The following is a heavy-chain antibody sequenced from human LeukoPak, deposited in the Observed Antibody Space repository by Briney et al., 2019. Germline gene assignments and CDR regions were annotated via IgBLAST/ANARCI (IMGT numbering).Heavy chain of an antibody. CDR2: ISYDGSNK. Sequence: GRSLRLSCAASGFTFSSYAMHWVRQAPGKGLEWVAVISYDGSNKYYADSVKGRFTISRDNSKNTLYLQMNSLRAEDTAVYYCARDQETYDSSGYDYWGQGTLVTVSS. V-gene: IGHV3-30-3*01. D-gene: IGHD3-22*01. CDR1: GFTFSSYA. J-gene: IGHJ4*02. CDR3: ARDQETYDSSGYDY.